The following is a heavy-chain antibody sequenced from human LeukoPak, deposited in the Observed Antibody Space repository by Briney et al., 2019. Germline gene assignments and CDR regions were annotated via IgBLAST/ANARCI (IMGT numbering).Heavy chain of an antibody. V-gene: IGHV4-59*08. D-gene: IGHD3-9*01. CDR3: AGLGMGPYYDILTGYPPLDY. J-gene: IGHJ4*02. CDR1: GGSISRYY. CDR2: IYYSGST. Sequence: SETLSLTCTVSGGSISRYYWSWIRQPPGKGLELIGYIYYSGSTNYNPSLKSRVTISVDTSKNQFSLKLSSVTAADTAVYYCAGLGMGPYYDILTGYPPLDYWGQGTLVTVSS.